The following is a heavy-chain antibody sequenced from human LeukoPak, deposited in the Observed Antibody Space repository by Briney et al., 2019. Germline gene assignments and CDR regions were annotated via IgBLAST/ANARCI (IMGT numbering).Heavy chain of an antibody. J-gene: IGHJ4*02. D-gene: IGHD2-15*01. V-gene: IGHV4-59*08. CDR2: VYHTGST. CDR3: ARVAGVEVAPATSY. CDR1: GGSISSYY. Sequence: SETLSLTCTVSGGSISSYYWSWIRQPPGKGLEWIGSVYHTGSTYSNPSLKSRVTISVDTSKNQFSLSLTSVTAADTAVYYCARVAGVEVAPATSYWGQGTLVTVSS.